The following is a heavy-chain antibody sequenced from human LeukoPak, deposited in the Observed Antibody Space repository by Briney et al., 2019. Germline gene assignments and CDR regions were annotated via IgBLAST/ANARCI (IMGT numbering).Heavy chain of an antibody. D-gene: IGHD5-24*01. CDR2: IYYSGTT. Sequence: SETLSLTCTVSGGSISIYYWSWIRQPPGKGLEWLGYIYYSGTTNYNPSLKSRVTISTDSSKNQFSLNLTSVTAADTAVYYCARSRTNRDVYNFYYWGQGTLVTVSS. J-gene: IGHJ4*02. V-gene: IGHV4-59*08. CDR1: GGSISIYY. CDR3: ARSRTNRDVYNFYY.